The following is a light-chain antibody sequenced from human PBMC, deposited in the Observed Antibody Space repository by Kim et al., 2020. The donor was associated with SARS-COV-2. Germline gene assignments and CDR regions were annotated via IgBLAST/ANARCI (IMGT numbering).Light chain of an antibody. CDR2: QDD. CDR3: QAWDTSTVV. V-gene: IGLV3-1*01. J-gene: IGLJ1*01. CDR1: ELGDKY. Sequence: SYELTQPPSVSVSPGQTASITCSGDELGDKYACWYQQKPGQSPMLVIYQDDKRPSGIPERFSGSNSGNAATLTISGTQAMVEADYYCQAWDTSTVVFGTG.